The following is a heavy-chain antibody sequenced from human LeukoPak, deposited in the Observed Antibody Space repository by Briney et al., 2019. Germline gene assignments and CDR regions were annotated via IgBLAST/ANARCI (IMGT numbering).Heavy chain of an antibody. CDR1: GYTFTSYD. D-gene: IGHD3-22*01. CDR3: ARDYDSSGSDAFDI. Sequence: GASVKVSCKASGYTFTSYDINWVRQATGHGLERMGWMNPNSGNTGYAQKFQGSVPMTRNTSISTAYMELSSLTSEDTAVYYCARDYDSSGSDAFDIWGQGTMVTVSS. V-gene: IGHV1-8*01. J-gene: IGHJ3*02. CDR2: MNPNSGNT.